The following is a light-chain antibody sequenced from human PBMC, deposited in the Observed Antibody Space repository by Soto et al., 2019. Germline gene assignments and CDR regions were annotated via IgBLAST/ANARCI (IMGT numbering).Light chain of an antibody. Sequence: ELVMTQSPATLSLSPGDSATLSCRASQSVSILLAWYQQKTGQAPRILIHGETTRATGIPDRFSGSGSGTDFNLTISSLQPEDFATYYCQQFNNYPLTFGGGTKVDIK. CDR2: GET. CDR3: QQFNNYPLT. J-gene: IGKJ4*01. CDR1: QSVSIL. V-gene: IGKV3-15*01.